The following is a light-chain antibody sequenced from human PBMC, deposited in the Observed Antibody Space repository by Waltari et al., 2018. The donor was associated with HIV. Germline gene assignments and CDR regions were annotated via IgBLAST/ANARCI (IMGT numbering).Light chain of an antibody. CDR3: QQQNTYPLT. J-gene: IGKJ3*01. CDR1: QGIRNY. V-gene: IGKV1-9*01. CDR2: SAS. Sequence: DILLTQSPSFLSASVGDRVTLSCRANQGIRNYLAWYQQRPGRAPKLLIFSASFLQDGVPSRFSASGSGTQFTLTINILQPEDFATDYCQQQNTYPLTFGPGT.